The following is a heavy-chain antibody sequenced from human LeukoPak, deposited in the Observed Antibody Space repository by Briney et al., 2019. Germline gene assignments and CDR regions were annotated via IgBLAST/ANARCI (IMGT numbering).Heavy chain of an antibody. V-gene: IGHV1-69*04. CDR3: AGKGRSHWFDP. Sequence: ASVKVPCKASGGTFSSYAISWVRQAPGQGLEWMGRIIPILGIANYAQKFQGRVTITADKSTSTAYMELSSLRSEDTAVYYCAGKGRSHWFDPWGQGTLVTVSS. J-gene: IGHJ5*02. D-gene: IGHD3-16*01. CDR1: GGTFSSYA. CDR2: IIPILGIA.